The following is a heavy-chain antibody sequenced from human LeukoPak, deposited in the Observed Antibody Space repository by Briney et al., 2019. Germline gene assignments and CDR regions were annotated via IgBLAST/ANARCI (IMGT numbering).Heavy chain of an antibody. J-gene: IGHJ4*02. CDR3: AKVAYSGGWSPFDY. D-gene: IGHD6-19*01. Sequence: PGGSLRLSCAASGVTFSRFEMNWVRQAPGKGLEWVSAISASGGSSYYADSVKGRFTISRDNSKNTLYLQMNSLRAEDTAVYYCAKVAYSGGWSPFDYWGQGTLVTVSS. CDR2: ISASGGSS. V-gene: IGHV3-23*01. CDR1: GVTFSRFE.